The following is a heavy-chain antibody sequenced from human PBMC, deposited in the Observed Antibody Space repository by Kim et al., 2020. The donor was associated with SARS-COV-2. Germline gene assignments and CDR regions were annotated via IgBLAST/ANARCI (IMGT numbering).Heavy chain of an antibody. J-gene: IGHJ4*02. V-gene: IGHV3-33*01. CDR1: GFTFSSYG. Sequence: GGSLRLSCAASGFTFSSYGMHWVRQAPGKGLEWVAVIWYDGSNKYYADSVKGRFTISRDNSKNTLYLQMNSLRAEDTAVYYCAREGKGGPRPFDYWGQGTLVTVSS. CDR2: IWYDGSNK. CDR3: AREGKGGPRPFDY. D-gene: IGHD3-10*01.